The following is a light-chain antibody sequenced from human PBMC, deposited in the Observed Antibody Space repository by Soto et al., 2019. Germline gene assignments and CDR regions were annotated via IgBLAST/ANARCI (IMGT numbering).Light chain of an antibody. Sequence: EIVLTQSPGTLSLSPGERATLSCRASQSVSSYLAWYQQKPGQAPRLLIYDASNRATGIPARFSGSGSGTDFTLTISSLEPEDFAEYYCQQYSTSPITFGEGTRLEIK. J-gene: IGKJ5*01. CDR2: DAS. V-gene: IGKV3-20*01. CDR1: QSVSSY. CDR3: QQYSTSPIT.